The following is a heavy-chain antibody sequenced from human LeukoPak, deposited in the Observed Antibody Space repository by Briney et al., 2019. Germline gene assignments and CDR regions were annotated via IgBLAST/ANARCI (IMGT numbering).Heavy chain of an antibody. CDR2: ISGSGGST. D-gene: IGHD3-10*01. Sequence: GGSLRLCCAASGFTFSSYAMSWVRQAPGKGLEWVSAISGSGGSTYYADSVKGRFTISRDNSKNTLYLQMNSLRAEDTAVYYCAMAETEFDAFDIWGQGTMVTVSS. CDR1: GFTFSSYA. J-gene: IGHJ3*02. CDR3: AMAETEFDAFDI. V-gene: IGHV3-23*01.